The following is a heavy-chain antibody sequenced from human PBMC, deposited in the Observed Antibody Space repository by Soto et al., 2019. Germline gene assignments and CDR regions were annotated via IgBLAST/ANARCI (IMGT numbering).Heavy chain of an antibody. CDR3: ARLGSSWYAHYLDY. Sequence: QLQLQESGPGLVKPSETLSLTCTVSGDSISSRSYYWGWIRQPPGKGLEWIGSIYYGGNTYYNPSLKSRVTISVDTSNNQFSLNLSSVTAADTAVYYCARLGSSWYAHYLDYWGQGILVTVSS. CDR1: GDSISSRSYY. D-gene: IGHD6-13*01. J-gene: IGHJ4*02. V-gene: IGHV4-39*01. CDR2: IYYGGNT.